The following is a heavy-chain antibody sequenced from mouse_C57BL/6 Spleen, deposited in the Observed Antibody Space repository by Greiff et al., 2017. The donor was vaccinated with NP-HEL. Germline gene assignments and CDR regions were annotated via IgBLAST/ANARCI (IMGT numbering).Heavy chain of an antibody. CDR3: ARGGYYGPSFAY. CDR1: GYTFTSYW. V-gene: IGHV1-72*01. D-gene: IGHD1-1*01. Sequence: QVQLQQPGAELVKPGASVKLSCKASGYTFTSYWMHWVKQRPGRGLEWIGRIDTNSGGTKYNEKFKSKATLTVDKPSSTAYWQLSSLTSEDSAVYYCARGGYYGPSFAYWGQRTLVTVSA. CDR2: IDTNSGGT. J-gene: IGHJ3*01.